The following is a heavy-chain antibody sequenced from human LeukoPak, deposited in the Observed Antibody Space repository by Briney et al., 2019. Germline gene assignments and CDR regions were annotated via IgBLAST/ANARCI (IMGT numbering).Heavy chain of an antibody. CDR2: ISSSSSYI. D-gene: IGHD5-12*01. CDR1: GFTFSSYS. Sequence: GGSLRLSCAASGFTFSSYSMNWVRQAPGKGLEWVSSISSSSSYIYYADSVKGRFTISRDNAKNSLYLQMNSLRADDTALYYCAKGASGYGDFDYWGQGTLVTVSS. V-gene: IGHV3-21*01. CDR3: AKGASGYGDFDY. J-gene: IGHJ4*02.